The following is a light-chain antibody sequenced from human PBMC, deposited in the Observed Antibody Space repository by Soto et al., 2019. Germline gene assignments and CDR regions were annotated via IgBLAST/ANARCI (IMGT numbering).Light chain of an antibody. J-gene: IGLJ2*01. CDR1: TSNIGTNT. CDR3: ATWDDSPNGMV. V-gene: IGLV1-44*01. Sequence: QSVLTQPPSASGTPGQRVTISCSGGTSNIGTNTVNWYQHLPGTAPKLLIYNTNQRPSGVPDRFSGSKSGTSASLAISGLQSGDESDYYCATWDDSPNGMVFGGGTKLTVL. CDR2: NTN.